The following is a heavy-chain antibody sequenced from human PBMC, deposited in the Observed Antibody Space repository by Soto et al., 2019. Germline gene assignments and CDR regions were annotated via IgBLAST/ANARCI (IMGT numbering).Heavy chain of an antibody. D-gene: IGHD3-22*01. CDR2: VYYSGST. CDR3: ARRTTSAFYRRV. V-gene: IGHV4-39*01. CDR1: GGSISTTNYY. Sequence: SETLSLTCAASGGSISTTNYYWGWIRQPPGKGLEWIGSVYYSGSTYYNPSLNSRVTISVDTSKNQFSLNLSSVTAADTAVYYCARRTTSAFYRRVWGQETLFTISS. J-gene: IGHJ4*02.